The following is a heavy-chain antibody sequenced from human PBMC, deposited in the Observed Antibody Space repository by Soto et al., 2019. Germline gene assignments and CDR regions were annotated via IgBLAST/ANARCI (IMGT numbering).Heavy chain of an antibody. V-gene: IGHV4-39*01. J-gene: IGHJ4*02. D-gene: IGHD3-3*01. Sequence: QLQLQESGPGLVKPSETLSLTCTVSGGSISSSSYYWGWIRQPPGKGLGWIRSIYYSGSTYYNPYLKGRGTISLDTSKHQFSLKLSSVTAADTAVYYCARQGWVYDFWSGYSSFDYLGQGTLVTVSS. CDR2: IYYSGST. CDR1: GGSISSSSYY. CDR3: ARQGWVYDFWSGYSSFDY.